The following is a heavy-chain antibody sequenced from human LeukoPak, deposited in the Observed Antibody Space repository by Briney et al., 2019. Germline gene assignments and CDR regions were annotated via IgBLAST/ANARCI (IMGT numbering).Heavy chain of an antibody. D-gene: IGHD6-25*01. J-gene: IGHJ3*02. CDR3: ARRSAAKGAFDI. CDR2: ISYDGSNK. CDR1: GFTFSSYG. V-gene: IGHV3-30*03. Sequence: PGGSLRLSCAASGFTFSSYGMHWVRQAPGKGLERVAVISYDGSNKYYADSVKGRFTISRDNAKNTLYLQMNSLRAEDTAVYYCARRSAAKGAFDIWGQGTMVTVSS.